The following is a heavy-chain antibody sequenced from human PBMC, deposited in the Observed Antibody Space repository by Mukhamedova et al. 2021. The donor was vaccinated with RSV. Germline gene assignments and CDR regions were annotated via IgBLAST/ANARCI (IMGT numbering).Heavy chain of an antibody. Sequence: HWVRQAPGKGLEWVAVISYDGSNKYYADSVKGRFTISRDNSKNTLYLQMNSLRAEDTAVYYCARDATSYCSSTSCYIDYWGQGTL. D-gene: IGHD2-2*02. J-gene: IGHJ4*02. V-gene: IGHV3-30*04. CDR2: ISYDGSNK. CDR3: ARDATSYCSSTSCYIDY.